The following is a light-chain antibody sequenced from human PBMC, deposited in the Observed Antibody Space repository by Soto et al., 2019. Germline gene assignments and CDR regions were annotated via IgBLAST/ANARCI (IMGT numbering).Light chain of an antibody. J-gene: IGKJ2*01. V-gene: IGKV3-20*01. Sequence: EIVLTQSPGTLSLSPGERATLSCRASQSVNNNYLAWYQQKPGQAPRLLIYGASSRATGMPHRFTGSGSGTDFTLTISSLEPEDFAVYYCQQYGTTRYTFGQGTKLEIK. CDR2: GAS. CDR3: QQYGTTRYT. CDR1: QSVNNNY.